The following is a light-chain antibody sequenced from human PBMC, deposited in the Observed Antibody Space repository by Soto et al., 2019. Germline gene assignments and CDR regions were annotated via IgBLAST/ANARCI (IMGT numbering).Light chain of an antibody. Sequence: DIQMTQSPSSLSASVGDRVTITCRAGQDINIYLAWYQQKPGKVPKLLISAASTLQSGVPSRFSGSGSGTDFTLTISSLQPEDVATYYCQKYDGAPLTFGGGTKVGSN. CDR1: QDINIY. CDR3: QKYDGAPLT. V-gene: IGKV1-27*01. J-gene: IGKJ4*01. CDR2: AAS.